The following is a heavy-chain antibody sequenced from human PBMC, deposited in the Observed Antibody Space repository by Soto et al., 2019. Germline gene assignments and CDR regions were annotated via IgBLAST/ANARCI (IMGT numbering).Heavy chain of an antibody. CDR1: GGSISSGGYS. D-gene: IGHD4-17*01. CDR2: IYHSGST. Sequence: QLQLQESGSGLVKPSQTLSLTCAVSGGSISSGGYSWSWIRQPPGKGLEWIGYIYHSGSTYYNPSLKSRVTIAVDRSKNQFSLKLSSVTAADTVVYYCASMSPTVFPAIDIWGQGTMVTVSS. J-gene: IGHJ3*02. CDR3: ASMSPTVFPAIDI. V-gene: IGHV4-30-2*01.